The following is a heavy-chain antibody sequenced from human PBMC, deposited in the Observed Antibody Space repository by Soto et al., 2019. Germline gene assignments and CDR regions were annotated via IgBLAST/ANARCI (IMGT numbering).Heavy chain of an antibody. D-gene: IGHD2-21*01. CDR3: ATRILGYVVVVNPTPHQFDY. CDR2: IYYSGNT. V-gene: IGHV4-39*01. CDR1: GASTSSSSYC. J-gene: IGHJ4*02. Sequence: PSETLSLTCTVSGASTSSSSYCWGWIRQPPGKGLEWIGTIYYSGNTYYNPSLKSRVTISVDTSKDQFSLNLSSVTAADTALYYCATRILGYVVVVNPTPHQFDYWGQGTLVTVSS.